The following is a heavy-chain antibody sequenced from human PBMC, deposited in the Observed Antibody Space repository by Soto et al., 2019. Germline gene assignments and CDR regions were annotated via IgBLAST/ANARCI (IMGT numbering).Heavy chain of an antibody. CDR2: IFPLTDIP. CDR1: GGTFRNYP. V-gene: IGHV1-69*02. Sequence: QVQLVQSGTEVKKPGSSVKVSCKASGGTFRNYPINWVRQAPGQGLEWVGSIFPLTDIPDYAQNFQARLTISADKSTSTAYMELSCLTSDDTAMYFCARGPLVVLNYFESWGQGTLVTVS. CDR3: ARGPLVVLNYFES. J-gene: IGHJ4*02.